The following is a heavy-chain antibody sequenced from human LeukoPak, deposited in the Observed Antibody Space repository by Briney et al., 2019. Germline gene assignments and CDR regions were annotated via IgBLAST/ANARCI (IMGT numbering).Heavy chain of an antibody. J-gene: IGHJ6*03. Sequence: SETLSLTCTVSGGSISSYYWSWIRQPLGKGLEWIGYIYYSGSTNYNPSLKSRVTISVDTSKNQFSLKLSSVTAADTAVYYCARMYYDFWSGSTPTYYYYYMDVWGKGTTVTVSS. CDR3: ARMYYDFWSGSTPTYYYYYMDV. CDR1: GGSISSYY. D-gene: IGHD3-3*01. V-gene: IGHV4-59*01. CDR2: IYYSGST.